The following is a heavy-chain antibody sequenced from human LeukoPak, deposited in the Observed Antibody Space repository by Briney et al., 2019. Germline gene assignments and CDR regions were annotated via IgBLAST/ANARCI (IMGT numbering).Heavy chain of an antibody. J-gene: IGHJ3*02. CDR2: IYPGDSDT. Sequence: GESLKISRKGSGYSFTSYWIGWVRQMPGKGLEWMGIIYPGDSDTRYSPSFQGQVTISADKSISTAYLQWSSLKASDTAMYYCARPSGWITDAFDIWGQGTMVTVSS. V-gene: IGHV5-51*01. D-gene: IGHD6-19*01. CDR1: GYSFTSYW. CDR3: ARPSGWITDAFDI.